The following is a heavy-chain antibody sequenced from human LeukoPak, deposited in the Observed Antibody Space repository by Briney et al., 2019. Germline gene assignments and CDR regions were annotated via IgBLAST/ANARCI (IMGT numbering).Heavy chain of an antibody. CDR1: GGSISSGSYY. V-gene: IGHV4-61*02. CDR2: IYTSGST. Sequence: SQTLSLTCTVSGGSISSGSYYWSWIRQPAGKGLEWIGRIYTSGSTNYNPSLKSRVTISVDTSKNQFSLKLSSVTAADTAVYYCARWGVTYYDILTGYYGWFDPWGQGTLVTVSS. D-gene: IGHD3-9*01. J-gene: IGHJ5*02. CDR3: ARWGVTYYDILTGYYGWFDP.